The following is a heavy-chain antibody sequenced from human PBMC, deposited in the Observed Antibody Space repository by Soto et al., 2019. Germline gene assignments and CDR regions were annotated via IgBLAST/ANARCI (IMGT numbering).Heavy chain of an antibody. CDR3: ARDRDNSNWPNFDA. J-gene: IGHJ4*02. CDR2: VLPFLDIT. Sequence: QVQLVQSGSEVKKPGSSVRVSCKTSGGTFSIYTISWVRQAPGQGLEWMGRVLPFLDITSYSQRFQGRVTIPAARSTTTAYMELSSLRSEDTAVYYCARDRDNSNWPNFDAWGQGTLVTVSS. D-gene: IGHD6-13*01. V-gene: IGHV1-69*02. CDR1: GGTFSIYT.